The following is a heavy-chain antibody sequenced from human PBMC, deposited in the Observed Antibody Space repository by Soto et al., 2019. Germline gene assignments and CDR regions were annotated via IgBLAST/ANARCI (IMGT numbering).Heavy chain of an antibody. V-gene: IGHV4-39*01. CDR2: ICYSGST. CDR1: GDSITSSSFC. J-gene: IGHJ6*02. Sequence: QLQLQESGPGLVKPSETLSLTCTVSGDSITSSSFCWGWIRQPPGKGLEWIGTICYSGSTYYNPSLQSRVTMSVDTSKNQFSLKLSSVTAADTGVHYCARLDGNSADYYYGMDVWGRGTTVTVSS. CDR3: ARLDGNSADYYYGMDV. D-gene: IGHD6-19*01.